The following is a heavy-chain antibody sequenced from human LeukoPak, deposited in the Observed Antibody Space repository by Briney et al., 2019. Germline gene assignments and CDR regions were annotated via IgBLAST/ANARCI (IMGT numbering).Heavy chain of an antibody. CDR3: ARGNTYSSSWYAYHYYMDV. D-gene: IGHD6-13*01. CDR1: GYTFTSYD. Sequence: GASVKVSCKASGYTFTSYDINWVRQATGQGLEWMGWMNPNSGNTGYAQKFQGRVTMTRNTSISTAYMELSSLRSEDTAVYYCARGNTYSSSWYAYHYYMDVWGKGTTVTVSS. CDR2: MNPNSGNT. J-gene: IGHJ6*03. V-gene: IGHV1-8*02.